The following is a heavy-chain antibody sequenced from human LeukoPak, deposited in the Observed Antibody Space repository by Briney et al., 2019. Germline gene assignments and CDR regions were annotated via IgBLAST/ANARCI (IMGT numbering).Heavy chain of an antibody. CDR1: GFTFSSYW. CDR2: INSDGSST. CDR3: ASLGGSGFDP. D-gene: IGHD3-10*01. V-gene: IGHV3-74*01. Sequence: PGGSLRLSCAASGFTFSSYWMHWVRQAPGQGLGWVSRINSDGSSTSYADSVKGRFTISRDNAKNTLYLQMNSLRAEDTAVYYCASLGGSGFDPWGQGTLVTVSS. J-gene: IGHJ5*02.